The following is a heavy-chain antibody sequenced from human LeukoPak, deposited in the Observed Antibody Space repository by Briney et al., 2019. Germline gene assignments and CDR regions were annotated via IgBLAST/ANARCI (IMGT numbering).Heavy chain of an antibody. CDR3: ARADRDGNKRFLD. J-gene: IGHJ4*02. D-gene: IGHD5-24*01. CDR1: GFTFSSYS. Sequence: HPGGSLRLSCAASGFTFSSYSVIWARQAPGKGLEWVSYVSSSGTTTYYADSVRGRFTISRDNGKNLVSLQMNSLRDEDTAVYYCARADRDGNKRFLDWGQGTLVTVSS. V-gene: IGHV3-48*02. CDR2: VSSSGTTT.